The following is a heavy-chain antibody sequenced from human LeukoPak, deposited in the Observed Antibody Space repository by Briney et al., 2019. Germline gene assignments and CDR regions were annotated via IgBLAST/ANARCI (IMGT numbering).Heavy chain of an antibody. CDR1: GFTFSSYA. CDR2: ISGSGGST. J-gene: IGHJ4*02. Sequence: TGGSLRFSCAASGFTFSSYAMSWVRQAPGKGLEWVSAISGSGGSTYYADSVKGRFTISRDNSKNTLYLQMNSLRAEDTAVYYCAKFNDYYGSGSTNYFDYWGQGTLVTVSS. D-gene: IGHD3-10*01. CDR3: AKFNDYYGSGSTNYFDY. V-gene: IGHV3-23*01.